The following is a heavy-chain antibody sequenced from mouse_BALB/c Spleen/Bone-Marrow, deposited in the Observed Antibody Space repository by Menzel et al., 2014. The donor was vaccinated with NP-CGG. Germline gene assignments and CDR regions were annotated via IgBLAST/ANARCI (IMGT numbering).Heavy chain of an antibody. CDR3: ARGTRATYY. CDR2: INPNNGDT. J-gene: IGHJ3*01. Sequence: VQLQQFGPELVKPGASVKMSCKASGYTFTDYYMKWVKQNHGKSLEWIGDINPNNGDTFYNQKFKAKATLTVDKSSSTASLQVNSLTSEDAAVYYCARGTRATYYWGQGTLVTGSA. D-gene: IGHD3-1*01. CDR1: GYTFTDYY. V-gene: IGHV1-18*01.